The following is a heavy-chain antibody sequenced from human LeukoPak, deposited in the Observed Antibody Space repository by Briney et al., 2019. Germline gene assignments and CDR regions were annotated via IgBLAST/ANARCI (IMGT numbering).Heavy chain of an antibody. J-gene: IGHJ4*02. CDR1: GFTFSDYY. D-gene: IGHD5-18*01. CDR2: ISSSGSTI. Sequence: GGSLRLSCAASGFTFSDYYMSWIRQAPGKGLEWVSYISSSGSTIYYADSVKGRFTISRDNAKNSLYLQMNSLRAGDTAVYYCARVRRPVDTAMADYWGQGTLVTVSS. V-gene: IGHV3-11*01. CDR3: ARVRRPVDTAMADY.